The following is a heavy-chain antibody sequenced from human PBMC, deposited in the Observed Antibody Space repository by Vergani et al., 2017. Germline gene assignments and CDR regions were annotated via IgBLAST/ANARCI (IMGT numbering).Heavy chain of an antibody. J-gene: IGHJ4*02. D-gene: IGHD6-19*01. V-gene: IGHV3-30*02. Sequence: VQLVESGGGLVKTGGSLRLSCAASEFTFSTYSMNWVRQAPGKGLEWVTFIRYDGSNTYYADSVKGRFTISRDNSKNTLFLQMNSLRPEDTAVYYCARDTVTGSRYFDYWGQGTLVTVSS. CDR2: IRYDGSNT. CDR3: ARDTVTGSRYFDY. CDR1: EFTFSTYS.